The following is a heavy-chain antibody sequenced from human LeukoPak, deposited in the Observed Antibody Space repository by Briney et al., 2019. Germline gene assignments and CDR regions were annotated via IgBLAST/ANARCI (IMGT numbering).Heavy chain of an antibody. CDR3: ARARDSSGYYRFYFDY. Sequence: GASVKVSCKASGGTFSSYAISWVRQAPGQGLEWMGGIIPIFGTANYAQKFQGRVTITADESTSTAYMELSSLRSEDTAVYYCARARDSSGYYRFYFDYWGQGTLVTVSS. V-gene: IGHV1-69*13. CDR2: IIPIFGTA. CDR1: GGTFSSYA. D-gene: IGHD3-22*01. J-gene: IGHJ4*02.